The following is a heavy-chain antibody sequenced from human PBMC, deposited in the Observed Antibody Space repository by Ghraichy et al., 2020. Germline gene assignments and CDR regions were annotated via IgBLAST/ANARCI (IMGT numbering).Heavy chain of an antibody. CDR1: GYTFTSYD. J-gene: IGHJ3*02. CDR2: MNPNSGNT. Sequence: ASVKVSCKASGYTFTSYDINWVRQATGQGLEWMGWMNPNSGNTGYAQKFQGRVTITRNTSISTAYMELSSLRSEDTAVYYCARGRGYYDSSGHDAFDIWGQGTMVTVSS. D-gene: IGHD3-22*01. V-gene: IGHV1-8*03. CDR3: ARGRGYYDSSGHDAFDI.